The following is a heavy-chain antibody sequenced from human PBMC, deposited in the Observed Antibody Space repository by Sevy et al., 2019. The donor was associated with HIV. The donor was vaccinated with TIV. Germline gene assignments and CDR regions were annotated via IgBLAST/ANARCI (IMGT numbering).Heavy chain of an antibody. J-gene: IGHJ3*01. D-gene: IGHD2-8*01. CDR1: GFTVSSNY. V-gene: IGHV3-53*01. CDR3: ARSSKIVTNGAFDF. CDR2: IYSGGST. Sequence: GGSLRLSCAASGFTVSSNYMSWVRQAPGKALEWVSVIYSGGSTYYADSVKGRFTISRDNSKNTLYLQMNSLGAEDTAVYYCARSSKIVTNGAFDFWGQGTMVTVSS.